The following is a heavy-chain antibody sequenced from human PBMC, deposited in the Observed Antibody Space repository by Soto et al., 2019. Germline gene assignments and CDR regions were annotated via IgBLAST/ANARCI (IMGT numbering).Heavy chain of an antibody. D-gene: IGHD1-1*01. CDR2: IYATGTT. CDR3: VRDGTKTLRDWFDP. CDR1: GASISGFY. V-gene: IGHV4-4*07. Sequence: SETLSLTYTVSGASISGFYWSWIRKSAGKGLEWIGRIYATGTTDYNPSLKSRVMMSVDTSKKQFSLKLRSVTAADTAVYYCVRDGTKTLRDWFDPWGQGISVTVSS. J-gene: IGHJ5*02.